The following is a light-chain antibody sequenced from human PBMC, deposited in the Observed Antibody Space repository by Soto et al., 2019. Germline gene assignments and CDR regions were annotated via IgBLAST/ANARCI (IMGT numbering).Light chain of an antibody. CDR3: LQDFRYPWT. Sequence: AIQMTQPPSSLSASVGDRVTITCRASQGIRNDLGWFQQKPGKAPKSLIYAASNLHSGVPSRVSGSGSGRDFTLTISGLQPDDFATYYCLQDFRYPWTFGQGTKVDIK. J-gene: IGKJ1*01. CDR2: AAS. CDR1: QGIRND. V-gene: IGKV1-6*02.